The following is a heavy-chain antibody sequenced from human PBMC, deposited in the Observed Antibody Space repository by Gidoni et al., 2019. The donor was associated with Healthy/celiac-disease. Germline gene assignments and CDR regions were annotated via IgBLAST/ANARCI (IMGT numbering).Heavy chain of an antibody. CDR2: ISYDGSNK. D-gene: IGHD2-2*01. J-gene: IGHJ2*01. CDR1: GFTFSSYA. V-gene: IGHV3-30-3*01. Sequence: SLRLSGAASGFTFSSYAMHWVRQAPGKGLEWVAVISYDGSNKYYADSVKGRFTISRDNSKNTLYLQMNSLRAEDTAVYYCARGSTSSNFDLWGRGTLVTVSS. CDR3: ARGSTSSNFDL.